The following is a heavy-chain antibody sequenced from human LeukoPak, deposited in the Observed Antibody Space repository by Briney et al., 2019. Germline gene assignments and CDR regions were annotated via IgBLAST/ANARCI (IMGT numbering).Heavy chain of an antibody. J-gene: IGHJ1*01. CDR2: IYSGGST. Sequence: GGSLRLSCAASGFTVSSNYMSWVRQAPGKGLEWVSVIYSGGSTYYADSVKGRFTISRDNSKNTLYLQMNSLRAEDTAVYYCAKDYCTNGVCYWYFQHWGQGTLVTVSS. CDR1: GFTVSSNY. CDR3: AKDYCTNGVCYWYFQH. D-gene: IGHD2-8*01. V-gene: IGHV3-53*05.